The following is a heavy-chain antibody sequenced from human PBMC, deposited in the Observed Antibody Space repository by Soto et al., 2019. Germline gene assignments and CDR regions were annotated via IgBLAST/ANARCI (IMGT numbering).Heavy chain of an antibody. Sequence: GESLKISCKGSGYSFTSYWIGWVRQMPGKGLEWMGIIYPGDSDTRYSPSFQGQVTISADKSISTAYLQWSSLKASDTAMYYCAGSSPDYYDSSGYSYWGQGTLVTVSS. CDR3: AGSSPDYYDSSGYSY. J-gene: IGHJ4*02. D-gene: IGHD3-22*01. V-gene: IGHV5-51*01. CDR2: IYPGDSDT. CDR1: GYSFTSYW.